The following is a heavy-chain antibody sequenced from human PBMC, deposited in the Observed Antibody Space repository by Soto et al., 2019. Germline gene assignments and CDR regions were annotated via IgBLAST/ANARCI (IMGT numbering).Heavy chain of an antibody. V-gene: IGHV5-51*01. CDR3: ARPGYGGFDL. J-gene: IGHJ4*02. Sequence: GESLKISCQGSGYTFTRFWIGWVRQMPGKGLEWMGIIYPGDSDTRYSLSFQGQVTISADKSISTAYLQWRSLKASDTAVYYCARPGYGGFDLWGQGTLVTSPQ. CDR1: GYTFTRFW. CDR2: IYPGDSDT. D-gene: IGHD4-17*01.